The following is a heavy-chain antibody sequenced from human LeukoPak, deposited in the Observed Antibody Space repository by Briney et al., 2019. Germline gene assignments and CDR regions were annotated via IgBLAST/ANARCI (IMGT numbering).Heavy chain of an antibody. CDR3: ARETGPFDY. V-gene: IGHV3-66*01. CDR2: IYSTGST. D-gene: IGHD3-10*01. CDR1: GFTLSSHY. Sequence: GGSLRLSCAVSGFTLSSHYMSWVRQAPGKGLEWVSVIYSTGSTYYADSVKGRFTISRDNSKNTLFLQMNSLRVEDTAVYYCARETGPFDYWGQGTLVTVSS. J-gene: IGHJ4*02.